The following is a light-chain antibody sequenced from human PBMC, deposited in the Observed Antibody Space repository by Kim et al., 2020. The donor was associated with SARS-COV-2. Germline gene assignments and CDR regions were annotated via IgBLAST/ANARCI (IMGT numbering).Light chain of an antibody. J-gene: IGKJ2*01. CDR2: GAS. V-gene: IGKV3-20*01. Sequence: LSPGERATLPCRASQSVSSNYLAWYQGKPGQAPRLLIFGASSRATGIPDRFSGSGSGTDFTLTISRLEPEDCAVYYCQQYGSSPYTFGQGTKLEI. CDR1: QSVSSNY. CDR3: QQYGSSPYT.